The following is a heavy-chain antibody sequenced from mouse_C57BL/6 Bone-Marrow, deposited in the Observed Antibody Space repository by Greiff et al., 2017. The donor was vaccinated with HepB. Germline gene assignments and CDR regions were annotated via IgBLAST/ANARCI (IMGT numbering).Heavy chain of an antibody. CDR1: GFNFKDYY. J-gene: IGHJ2*01. V-gene: IGHV14-2*01. Sequence: VQLQQSGAELVKPGASVKLSCTASGFNFKDYYMHWVKQRTEQGLEWMGRIDNEDGETKYAPKLQGKATITADTSSNAAYLQLSSLTAEDTAVYYCSPLRPIDYWGQGTTLTVSS. CDR2: IDNEDGET. CDR3: SPLRPIDY.